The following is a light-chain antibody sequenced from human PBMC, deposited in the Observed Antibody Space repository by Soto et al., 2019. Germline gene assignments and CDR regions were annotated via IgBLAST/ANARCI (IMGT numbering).Light chain of an antibody. Sequence: QSALTQPASVSGSPGQSITISCTGTSSDVGGYNYVSWYQQQSGKAPKLMIHEVSNRPSGVSSRFSGSKSGNTASLTISGLQAEDEADYYCSSYTSSSTWVFGGGTKLTVL. CDR3: SSYTSSSTWV. J-gene: IGLJ3*02. V-gene: IGLV2-14*01. CDR1: SSDVGGYNY. CDR2: EVS.